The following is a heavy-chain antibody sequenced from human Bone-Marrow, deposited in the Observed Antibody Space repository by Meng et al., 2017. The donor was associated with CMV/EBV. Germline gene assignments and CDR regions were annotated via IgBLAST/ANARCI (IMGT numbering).Heavy chain of an antibody. CDR1: GFTFSSYA. J-gene: IGHJ4*02. CDR2: ISGSGGST. Sequence: GESLKISCAASGFTFSSYAMSWVRQAPGKGLEWVSAISGSGGSTYYADSVKGRFTISRDNSKNTLYLQMNSLRADDTAVYYCATRGQAPANWGQGTLVTVSS. CDR3: ATRGQAPAN. V-gene: IGHV3-23*01.